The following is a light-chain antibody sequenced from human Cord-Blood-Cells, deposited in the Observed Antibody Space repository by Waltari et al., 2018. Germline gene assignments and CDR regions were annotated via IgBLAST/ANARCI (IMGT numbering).Light chain of an antibody. V-gene: IGKV1-39*01. CDR1: QSISSY. J-gene: IGKJ2*01. CDR2: AAS. CDR3: QQSYSTLMYT. Sequence: DIQMTQSPSSLSASVGVRVTITCRASQSISSYLNWYQQKPGKAPKLLIYAASSLQSGVPSRFSGSGSGTDFTLTISSLQPEDFATYYCQQSYSTLMYTFGQGTKLEIK.